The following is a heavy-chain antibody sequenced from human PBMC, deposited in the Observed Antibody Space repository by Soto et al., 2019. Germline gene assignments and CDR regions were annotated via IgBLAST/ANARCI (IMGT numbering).Heavy chain of an antibody. Sequence: QVQLVQSGAEVKKPGASVKVSCKASGYTFTGYYMHWVRQAPGQGLEWMGWINPNSGGTNYAQKFQGWVTMTRDTSXSXXYMELSRLRSDDTAVYYCARGGIVVVPAARNWFDPWGQGTLVTVSS. CDR3: ARGGIVVVPAARNWFDP. CDR2: INPNSGGT. D-gene: IGHD2-2*01. J-gene: IGHJ5*02. CDR1: GYTFTGYY. V-gene: IGHV1-2*04.